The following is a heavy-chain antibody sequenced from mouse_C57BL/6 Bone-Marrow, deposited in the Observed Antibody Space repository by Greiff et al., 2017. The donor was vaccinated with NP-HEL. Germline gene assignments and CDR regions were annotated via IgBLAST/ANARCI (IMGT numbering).Heavy chain of an antibody. CDR1: GFTFSNYW. CDR3: TEGNWDGGDAMDY. CDR2: IRLKSDNYAT. J-gene: IGHJ4*01. Sequence: EVKVEESGGGLVQPGGSMKLSCVASGFTFSNYWMNWVRQSPEKGLEWVAQIRLKSDNYATHYAESVKGRFTISRDDSKSSVYLQMNNLRAEDTGIYYCTEGNWDGGDAMDYWGQGTSVTVSS. V-gene: IGHV6-3*01. D-gene: IGHD4-1*01.